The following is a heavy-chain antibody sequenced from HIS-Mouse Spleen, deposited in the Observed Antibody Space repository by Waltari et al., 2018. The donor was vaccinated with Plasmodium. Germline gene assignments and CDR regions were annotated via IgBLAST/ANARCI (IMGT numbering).Heavy chain of an antibody. CDR2: IYSGGST. Sequence: EVQLVETGGGLIQPGGSLRLSCAASGLTVSSNYMSWVRQAPGKGVGWVSVIYSGGSTYYADAVKGRFTISRDNSKNTLYLQMNSLRAEDTAVYYCARAAIAWGSPYYFDYWGQGTLVTVSS. J-gene: IGHJ4*02. D-gene: IGHD7-27*01. CDR3: ARAAIAWGSPYYFDY. CDR1: GLTVSSNY. V-gene: IGHV3-53*02.